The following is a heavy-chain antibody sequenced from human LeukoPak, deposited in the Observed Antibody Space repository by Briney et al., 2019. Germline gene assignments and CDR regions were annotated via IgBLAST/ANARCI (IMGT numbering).Heavy chain of an antibody. J-gene: IGHJ4*02. CDR3: ARDATIFGQGY. D-gene: IGHD3-3*01. CDR2: IYTSGST. CDR1: GGSINSGSYY. Sequence: SETLSLTCTVTGGSINSGSYYWSWIRQPAGKGLEWIGRIYTSGSTNYNPSLKSRVTISVDTSKNQFSLKLNSVTAGDTAVYYCARDATIFGQGYWGQGTLVTVSS. V-gene: IGHV4-61*02.